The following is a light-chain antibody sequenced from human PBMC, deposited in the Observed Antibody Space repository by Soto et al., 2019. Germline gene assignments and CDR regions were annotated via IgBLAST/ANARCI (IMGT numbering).Light chain of an antibody. CDR2: AAS. V-gene: IGKV1-39*01. CDR3: QQSYSTPPT. Sequence: DIQMTQSPSSLSASVGDRVTITCRASQSISSYLNWYQLKPGKAPNLLIYAASSLQGGVPSRFSGSGSGTDFTLTISSLQPQDFATYYCQQSYSTPPTFGQGTNLEIK. J-gene: IGKJ2*01. CDR1: QSISSY.